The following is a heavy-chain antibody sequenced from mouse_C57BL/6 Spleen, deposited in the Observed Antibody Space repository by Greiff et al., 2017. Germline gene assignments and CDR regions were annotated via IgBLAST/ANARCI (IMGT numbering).Heavy chain of an antibody. CDR3: ARETTMVTTQAMDY. CDR1: GYAFSSSW. Sequence: VQLQQSGPELVKPGASVKISCKASGYAFSSSWMNWVKQRPGKGLEWIGRIYPGDGDTNYNGKFKGKATLTADKSSSTAYMQLSSLTSEDSAVYFCARETTMVTTQAMDYWGQGTSVTVSS. J-gene: IGHJ4*01. D-gene: IGHD2-2*01. V-gene: IGHV1-82*01. CDR2: IYPGDGDT.